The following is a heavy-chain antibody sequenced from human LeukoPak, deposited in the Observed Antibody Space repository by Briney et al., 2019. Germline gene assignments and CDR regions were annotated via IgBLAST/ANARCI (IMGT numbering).Heavy chain of an antibody. Sequence: ASVKVSCKASGYTFTSYYMHWVRQAPGQGLEWMGIINPSGGSTSYAQKFQGRVTMTRDTSTSTVYMELSSLRAEDTAVYYCARAYYVDIVATDYFDYWGQGTLVTVSS. CDR1: GYTFTSYY. J-gene: IGHJ4*02. CDR3: ARAYYVDIVATDYFDY. V-gene: IGHV1-46*01. D-gene: IGHD5-12*01. CDR2: INPSGGST.